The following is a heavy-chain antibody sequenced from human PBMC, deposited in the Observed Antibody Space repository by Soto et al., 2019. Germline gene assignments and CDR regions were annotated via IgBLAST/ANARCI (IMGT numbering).Heavy chain of an antibody. CDR2: IYYSGST. CDR3: ATARIVGATAPFDY. J-gene: IGHJ4*02. V-gene: IGHV4-59*01. CDR1: GGSISSYY. Sequence: SETLSLTCTVSGGSISSYYWSWIRQPPGKGLEWIGYIYYSGSTNYNPSLKSRVTISVDTSKNQFSLKLSSVTAADTAVYYCATARIVGATAPFDYWGQGTLVTVPS. D-gene: IGHD1-26*01.